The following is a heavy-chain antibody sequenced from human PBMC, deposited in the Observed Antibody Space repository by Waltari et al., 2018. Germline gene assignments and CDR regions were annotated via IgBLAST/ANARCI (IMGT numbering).Heavy chain of an antibody. D-gene: IGHD4-4*01. CDR2: IILIFGTA. Sequence: QVQLVQSGAEVKKPGSSVKVSCKASGGTFSSYAISWVRQAPGPGLEWMGGIILIFGTANYAQKFQGRVTIIADEATSTAYMELSSLRSEDTAVYYWASGTPPIDDYSTQSFDYWGQGTLVTVSS. V-gene: IGHV1-69*12. J-gene: IGHJ4*02. CDR3: ASGTPPIDDYSTQSFDY. CDR1: GGTFSSYA.